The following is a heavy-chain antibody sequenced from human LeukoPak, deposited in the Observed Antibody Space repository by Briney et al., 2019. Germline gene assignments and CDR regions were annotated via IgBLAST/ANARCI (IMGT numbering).Heavy chain of an antibody. CDR1: GGSISSGSYY. Sequence: PSQTLSLTCAVSGGSISSGSYYWGWIRQPPGKRLEWVGGIYYSGSTYYNPSLKSRVTISVDTSKHQFSLKLSSVTAADTAVYYCARHVVIGGKLLWFGELPYYFDYWGQGTLVTVSS. D-gene: IGHD3-10*01. J-gene: IGHJ4*02. V-gene: IGHV4-39*01. CDR2: IYYSGST. CDR3: ARHVVIGGKLLWFGELPYYFDY.